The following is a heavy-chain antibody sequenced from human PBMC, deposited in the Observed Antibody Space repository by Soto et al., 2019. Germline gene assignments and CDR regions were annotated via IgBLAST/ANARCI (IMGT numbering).Heavy chain of an antibody. Sequence: GGSLRLSCAASGFTFSSYGMHWVRQAPGKGLEWVAVISYDGSNKYYADSVKGRFTISRDNSKNTLYLQMNSLRAEDTAVYYCAKGPDYGPLFDYWGQGTLVTVSS. J-gene: IGHJ4*02. CDR2: ISYDGSNK. CDR1: GFTFSSYG. D-gene: IGHD4-17*01. V-gene: IGHV3-30*18. CDR3: AKGPDYGPLFDY.